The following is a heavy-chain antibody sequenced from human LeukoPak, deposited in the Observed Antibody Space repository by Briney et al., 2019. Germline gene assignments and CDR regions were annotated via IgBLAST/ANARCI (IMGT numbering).Heavy chain of an antibody. Sequence: PGGSLRLSCAASGFTFSNYGMSWVRQGPGKGLEQVSLIGATGADTYYADSVKGRFITSTDNSKNTLYLQMNSLRAEDTAVYYCARDSISSWLGWFDPWGQGTLVTVSS. CDR3: ARDSISSWLGWFDP. V-gene: IGHV3-23*01. J-gene: IGHJ5*02. D-gene: IGHD6-13*01. CDR2: IGATGADT. CDR1: GFTFSNYG.